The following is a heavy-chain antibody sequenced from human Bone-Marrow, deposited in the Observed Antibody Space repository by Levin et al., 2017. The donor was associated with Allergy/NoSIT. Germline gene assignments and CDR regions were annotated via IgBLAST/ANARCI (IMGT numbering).Heavy chain of an antibody. CDR3: ATDLVRGRIISGY. CDR2: ISDSGATI. CDR1: GFTFEDYY. D-gene: IGHD3-10*01. Sequence: GESLKISCAVSGFTFEDYYMSWIRQAPGKGLEWLSYISDSGATIYYSDSVKGRFTISRDNAKNSVYLEMNSLRAEDTAIYYCATDLVRGRIISGYWGRGTLVTVSA. V-gene: IGHV3-11*01. J-gene: IGHJ4*02.